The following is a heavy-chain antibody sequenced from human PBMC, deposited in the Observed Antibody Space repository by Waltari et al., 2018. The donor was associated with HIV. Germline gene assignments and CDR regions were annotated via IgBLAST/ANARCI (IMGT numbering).Heavy chain of an antibody. J-gene: IGHJ4*02. V-gene: IGHV1-2*02. CDR2: VSWKSGGT. D-gene: IGHD2-15*01. CDR1: GYAVTDDYY. CDR3: ATRYCGGDSCYALDY. Sequence: QVRLVQSGAEVKKPGASVTVSCKASGYAVTDDYYIHWVRQAPGQVLEGMGWVSWKSGGTNYAQNLQGRVTRARDTSITTAYMDLSRLTSDDTAIYYCATRYCGGDSCYALDYWGQGTLVTVSS.